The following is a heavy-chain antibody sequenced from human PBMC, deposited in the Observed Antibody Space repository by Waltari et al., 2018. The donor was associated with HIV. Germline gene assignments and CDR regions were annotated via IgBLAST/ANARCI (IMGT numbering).Heavy chain of an antibody. CDR2: IIPILGIA. CDR1: GGTFSSYA. CDR3: ATVKRRMATSFDY. Sequence: QVQLVQSGAEVKKPGSSVKVSCKASGGTFSSYAISWVRQAPGQGLEWMGRIIPILGIANYAQKFQGRVTITADKSTSTAYMELSSLRSEDTAVYYCATVKRRMATSFDYWGQGTLVTVSS. J-gene: IGHJ4*02. D-gene: IGHD5-12*01. V-gene: IGHV1-69*04.